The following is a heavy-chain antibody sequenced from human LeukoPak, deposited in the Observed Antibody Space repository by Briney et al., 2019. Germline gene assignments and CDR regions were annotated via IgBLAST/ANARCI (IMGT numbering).Heavy chain of an antibody. CDR2: IYYSGST. CDR3: ARTYCSSTSCYWVDYFDY. CDR1: GGSISSYY. D-gene: IGHD2-2*01. Sequence: SETLSLTCTVSGGSISSYYWSWIRQPPGKGLEWIGYIYYSGSTNYNPSLKSRVTISVDTSKNQFSLKLSSVTAADTAVYYCARTYCSSTSCYWVDYFDYWGQGTLVTVSS. J-gene: IGHJ4*02. V-gene: IGHV4-59*01.